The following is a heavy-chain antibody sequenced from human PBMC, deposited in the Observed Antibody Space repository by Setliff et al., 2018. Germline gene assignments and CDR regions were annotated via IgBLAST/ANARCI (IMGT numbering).Heavy chain of an antibody. J-gene: IGHJ2*01. CDR1: GASISSDGYY. CDR3: ARSRTIAVKGGVFAV. V-gene: IGHV4-31*03. CDR2: IYYSGST. D-gene: IGHD6-19*01. Sequence: SETLSLTCIVSGASISSDGYYWSWIRQHPGKGLEWIGYIYYSGSTYYNPPLKSRVTISLDTSKNRFSLELSSVTAADTAVYYCARSRTIAVKGGVFAVWGRGTLVTVSS.